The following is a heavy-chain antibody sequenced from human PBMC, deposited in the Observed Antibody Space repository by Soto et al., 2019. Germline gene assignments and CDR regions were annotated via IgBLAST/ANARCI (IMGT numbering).Heavy chain of an antibody. J-gene: IGHJ6*02. CDR1: GYTFTGYY. D-gene: IGHD2-2*01. V-gene: IGHV1-2*02. Sequence: ASVKVSCKASGYTFTGYYMHWLRQAPGQGLEWMGWINPNSGGTNYAQKFQGRVTMTRDTSISIAYMELSRLRSDDTAVYYCASRSSTSFRYYYYGMDVWGQGTTVTVSS. CDR2: INPNSGGT. CDR3: ASRSSTSFRYYYYGMDV.